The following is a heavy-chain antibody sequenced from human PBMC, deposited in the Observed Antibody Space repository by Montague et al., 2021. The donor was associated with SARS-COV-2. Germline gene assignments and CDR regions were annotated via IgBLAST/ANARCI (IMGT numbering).Heavy chain of an antibody. V-gene: IGHV4-39*01. J-gene: IGHJ4*02. CDR1: GGSLSSSSYY. CDR3: ARPQQQLAFDY. Sequence: SETLSLTCTVSGGSLSSSSYYWGWIRQPPGKGLEWVGSFFYSGSTYYNPSLKSRVTISVDTSKNQFSLKLSSVTAAGTAVYYCARPQQQLAFDYWGQGTLVTVSS. D-gene: IGHD6-13*01. CDR2: FFYSGST.